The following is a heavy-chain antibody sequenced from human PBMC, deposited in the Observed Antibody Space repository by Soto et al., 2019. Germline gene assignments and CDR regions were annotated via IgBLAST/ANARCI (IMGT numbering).Heavy chain of an antibody. J-gene: IGHJ4*02. CDR2: ISSSSSYI. CDR3: ARTLIHSDYPSFDY. Sequence: GGSLILSCAASGFTFSSYSMDWVRQAPGKGLEWVSSISSSSSYIYYADSVKGRFTISRDNAKNSLYLQMNSLRAEDTAVYYCARTLIHSDYPSFDYWGQGTMVTVSS. V-gene: IGHV3-21*01. D-gene: IGHD4-4*01. CDR1: GFTFSSYS.